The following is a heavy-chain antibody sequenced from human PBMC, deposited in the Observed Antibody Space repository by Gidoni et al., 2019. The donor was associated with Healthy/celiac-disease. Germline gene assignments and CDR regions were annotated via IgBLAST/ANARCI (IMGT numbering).Heavy chain of an antibody. CDR3: ARGSGSYFMGFDY. CDR2: IDYSGST. J-gene: IGHJ4*02. D-gene: IGHD3-10*01. V-gene: IGHV4-30-4*01. CDR1: GGSISSGDYY. Sequence: QVQLQESGPGLVKPSQTLSLTCTVSGGSISSGDYYWSWIRQPPGKGLEWIGYIDYSGSTYYNPSLKSRVTISVDTSKNQFSLKLSSVTAADTAVYYCARGSGSYFMGFDYWGQGTLVTVSS.